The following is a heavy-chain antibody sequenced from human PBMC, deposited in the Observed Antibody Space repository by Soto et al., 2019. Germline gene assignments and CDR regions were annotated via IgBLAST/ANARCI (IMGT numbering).Heavy chain of an antibody. D-gene: IGHD4-17*01. J-gene: IGHJ4*02. Sequence: PSETLSLTCTVSGASISSSYYWSWIRQSAGKGLEWIGCIEASGSTNYNPSLRSRVTMSVDTSKNQFSLKLTSVTAADTAVYYCARHYGDSFWGQGTLVTVSS. CDR1: GASISSSYY. CDR3: ARHYGDSF. V-gene: IGHV4-4*07. CDR2: IEASGST.